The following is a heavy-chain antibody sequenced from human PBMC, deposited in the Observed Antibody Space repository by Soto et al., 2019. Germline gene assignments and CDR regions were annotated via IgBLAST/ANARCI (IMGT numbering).Heavy chain of an antibody. CDR3: ARVSSTLADYYYYYYMDV. CDR1: GFTFSSYW. Sequence: GGSLRLSCAASGFTFSSYWMSWVRQAPGKGLEWVANIKQDGSEKYYVDSVKGRFTISRDNAKNSLYLQMNSLRAEDTAVYYCARVSSTLADYYYYYYMDVWGKGTTVTVSS. D-gene: IGHD2-2*01. CDR2: IKQDGSEK. J-gene: IGHJ6*03. V-gene: IGHV3-7*01.